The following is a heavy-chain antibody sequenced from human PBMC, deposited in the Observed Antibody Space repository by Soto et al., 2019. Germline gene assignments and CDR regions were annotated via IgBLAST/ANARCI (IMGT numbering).Heavy chain of an antibody. CDR3: AKDLTAMALYYGMDV. CDR2: ISYDGSNK. J-gene: IGHJ6*02. CDR1: GFTFSSYG. V-gene: IGHV3-30*18. D-gene: IGHD5-18*01. Sequence: QVQLVESGGGVVQPGRSLRLSCAASGFTFSSYGMHWVRQAPGKGLEWVAVISYDGSNKYYADSVKGRFTISRDNSKNTRYLQMNSLRAEDTAVYYCAKDLTAMALYYGMDVWGQGTTVTVSS.